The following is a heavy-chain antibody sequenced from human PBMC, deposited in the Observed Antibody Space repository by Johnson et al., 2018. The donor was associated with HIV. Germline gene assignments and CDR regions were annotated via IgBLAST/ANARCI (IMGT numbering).Heavy chain of an antibody. J-gene: IGHJ3*02. CDR3: AKSGFSGSYQGAYDI. V-gene: IGHV3-66*02. CDR2: IYSGGST. Sequence: VHLVESGGGLVQPGGSLRLSCAASGFAFSSYAMTWVRQAPGKGLEWVSVIYSGGSTYYADSVKGRFTISRDNSKNTLYLQMNSLRAEDTAVYYCAKSGFSGSYQGAYDIWGQGTMVTVSS. CDR1: GFAFSSYA. D-gene: IGHD1-26*01.